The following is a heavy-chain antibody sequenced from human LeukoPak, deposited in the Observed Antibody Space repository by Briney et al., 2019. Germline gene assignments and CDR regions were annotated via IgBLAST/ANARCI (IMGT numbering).Heavy chain of an antibody. J-gene: IGHJ6*03. V-gene: IGHV4-59*08. D-gene: IGHD6-6*01. CDR1: GGSISSYY. Sequence: SETLSLTCTVSGGSISSYYWSWIRQPPGRGLEWIGYIYYSGSTNYNPSLKSRVTISVDTSKNQFSLKLSSVTAADTAVYYCARWSGSVTARNYYYYMDVWGEGTTVTVSS. CDR2: IYYSGST. CDR3: ARWSGSVTARNYYYYMDV.